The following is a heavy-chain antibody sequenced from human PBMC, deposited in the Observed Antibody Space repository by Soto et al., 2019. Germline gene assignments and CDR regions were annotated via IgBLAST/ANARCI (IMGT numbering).Heavy chain of an antibody. V-gene: IGHV3-30-3*01. CDR1: GFTFSSYA. Sequence: GSLRLSCAASGFTFSSYAMHWVRQAPGKGLEWVAVISYDGSNKYYADSVKGRFTISRDNSKNTLYLQMNSLRAEDTAVYYCAREDHRIAAAGRSPYYFDYWGQGTLVTVSS. CDR3: AREDHRIAAAGRSPYYFDY. CDR2: ISYDGSNK. J-gene: IGHJ4*02. D-gene: IGHD6-13*01.